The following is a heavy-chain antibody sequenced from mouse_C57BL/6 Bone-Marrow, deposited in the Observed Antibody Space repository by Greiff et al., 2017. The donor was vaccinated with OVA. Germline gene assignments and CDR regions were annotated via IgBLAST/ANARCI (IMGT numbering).Heavy chain of an antibody. CDR1: GFTFSSYG. CDR2: ISSGGSYT. CDR3: ARRSFAY. J-gene: IGHJ3*01. V-gene: IGHV5-6*01. Sequence: EVHLVESGGDLVKPGGSLKLSCAASGFTFSSYGMSWVRQTPDKRLEWVATISSGGSYTYYPDSVKGRFTISRDNAKNTLYLQRSSLKSEDTAMYYCARRSFAYWGQGTLVTVSA.